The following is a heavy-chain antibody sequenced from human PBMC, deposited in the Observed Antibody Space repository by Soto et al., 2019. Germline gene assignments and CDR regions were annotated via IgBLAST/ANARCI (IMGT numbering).Heavy chain of an antibody. CDR2: IIPIFGTA. V-gene: IGHV1-69*05. Sequence: QVQLVQSGAEVKKPGSSVKVSCKASGGTFSSYAISWVRQAPGQGLEWMGGIIPIFGTASYAQRFQGRVTIAPDESTSTAYMELSSLGSGDTAVDCGAGGRQLRLLYNFGCGGQGTLVSFS. CDR1: GGTFSSYA. CDR3: AGGRQLRLLYNFGC. D-gene: IGHD2-2*01. J-gene: IGHJ4*02.